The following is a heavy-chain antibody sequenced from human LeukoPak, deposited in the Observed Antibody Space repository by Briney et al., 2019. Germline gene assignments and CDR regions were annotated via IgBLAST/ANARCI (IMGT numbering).Heavy chain of an antibody. CDR2: ISSSGSTI. D-gene: IGHD4-17*01. CDR3: ARDMYYGDYEIDY. V-gene: IGHV3-48*03. CDR1: GFTFSSYE. J-gene: IGHJ4*02. Sequence: GGSLRLSCAASGFTFSSYEMNWVRQAPGKGLEWVSYISSSGSTIYYADSVKGRFTISRDNAKNSLYLQMNSLRDEDTAVYYCARDMYYGDYEIDYWGQGTLVTVSS.